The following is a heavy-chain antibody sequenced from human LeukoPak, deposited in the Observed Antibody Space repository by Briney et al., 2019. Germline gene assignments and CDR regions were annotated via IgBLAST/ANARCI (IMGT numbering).Heavy chain of an antibody. J-gene: IGHJ4*02. CDR3: VRDVYIERVAS. D-gene: IGHD1-1*01. V-gene: IGHV3-74*01. CDR2: IAADETDT. CDR1: GFPFSITW. Sequence: GGSLRLSRAASGFPFSITWMHWVRQAPGKGLVWVSRIAADETDTAYADSVKGRFTISRDNAKNTLYLQMNSLRAEDTAVYYCVRDVYIERVASWGQGALVTVSS.